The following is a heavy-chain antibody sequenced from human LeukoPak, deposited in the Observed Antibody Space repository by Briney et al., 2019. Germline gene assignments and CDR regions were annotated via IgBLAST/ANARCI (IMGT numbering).Heavy chain of an antibody. J-gene: IGHJ3*02. D-gene: IGHD3-10*01. CDR1: GGSISSYY. V-gene: IGHV4-59*08. CDR2: IYYSGST. Sequence: PSETLSLTCTVSGGSISSYYWSWIRQPPGKGLEWIGYIYYSGSTNYNPSLKSRVTISVDTSKNQFSLKLSSVTAADTAVYYCARTLSGRTGLDIWGQGTMVTVSS. CDR3: ARTLSGRTGLDI.